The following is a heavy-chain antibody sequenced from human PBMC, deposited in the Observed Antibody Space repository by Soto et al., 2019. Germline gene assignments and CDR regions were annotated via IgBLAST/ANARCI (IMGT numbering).Heavy chain of an antibody. D-gene: IGHD6-19*01. V-gene: IGHV1-69*13. J-gene: IGHJ6*02. Sequence: GASVKVSCKASGGTFSSYAISWVRQAPGQGLEWMGGIIPIFGTANYAQKFQGRGTITADESTSTAYMELSSLRSEDTAVYYCARGMGSGWYAEEKYYYYYYGMDVWGQGTTVTVSS. CDR2: IIPIFGTA. CDR1: GGTFSSYA. CDR3: ARGMGSGWYAEEKYYYYYYGMDV.